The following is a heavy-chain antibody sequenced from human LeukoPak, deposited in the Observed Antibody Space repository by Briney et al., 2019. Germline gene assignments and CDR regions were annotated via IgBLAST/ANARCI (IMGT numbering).Heavy chain of an antibody. CDR1: GGSISSSSYY. CDR3: ARDSVETAAGY. V-gene: IGHV4-39*07. Sequence: SETLSLTCTVSGGSISSSSYYWGWIRQPPGKGLEWIGNIYYSGSTYYNPSLKSRVTISVDTSKNQFSLKLTSVTAADTAVYYCARDSVETAAGYWGQGTLVTVSS. J-gene: IGHJ4*02. D-gene: IGHD6-13*01. CDR2: IYYSGST.